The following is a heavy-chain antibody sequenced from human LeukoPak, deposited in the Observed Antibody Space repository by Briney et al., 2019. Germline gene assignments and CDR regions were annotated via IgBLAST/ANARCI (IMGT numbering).Heavy chain of an antibody. Sequence: GGSLRLSCAASGFTFSSYAMSWVRQAPGKGLEWVATISGSGDSTFYADSVKGRFTISRDNSRNTVSLQMDRLRAEDTAIYYCARLYSGTYPVDYWGQGSLVTVSS. D-gene: IGHD1-26*01. CDR3: ARLYSGTYPVDY. CDR1: GFTFSSYA. V-gene: IGHV3-23*01. J-gene: IGHJ4*02. CDR2: ISGSGDST.